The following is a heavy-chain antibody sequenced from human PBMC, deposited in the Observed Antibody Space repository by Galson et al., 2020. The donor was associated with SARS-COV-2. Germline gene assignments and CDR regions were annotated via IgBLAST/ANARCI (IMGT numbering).Heavy chain of an antibody. Sequence: SGPTLVKPTQTLTLTCTFSGFSLSTAGMCVSWIRQPPGKALEWLALIDWLDDKFYSTSLQTRLTISKDTSENQVVLTMTNMDPEDTATFYCVRMHCGRRSGYSSDFSYYGMDVWGQGTSVTVSS. CDR1: GFSLSTAGMC. CDR2: IDWLDDK. J-gene: IGHJ6*02. CDR3: VRMHCGRRSGYSSDFSYYGMDV. V-gene: IGHV2-70*01. D-gene: IGHD5-18*01.